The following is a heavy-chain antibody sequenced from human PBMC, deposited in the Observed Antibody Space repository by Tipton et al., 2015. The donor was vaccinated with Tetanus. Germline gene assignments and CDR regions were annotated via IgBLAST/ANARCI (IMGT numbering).Heavy chain of an antibody. CDR3: ARRPLTNYGLDV. CDR1: GFSFRDFG. V-gene: IGHV3-48*04. J-gene: IGHJ6*02. D-gene: IGHD1-1*01. Sequence: SLRLSCAGSGFSFRDFGLNWVRQAPGKGLEWVPYISYSSTSIYYADSVKGRSAVSRDNAKNTVYLQMNSLRAEDTAVYFCARRPLTNYGLDVWGQGTPVTVCS. CDR2: ISYSSTSI.